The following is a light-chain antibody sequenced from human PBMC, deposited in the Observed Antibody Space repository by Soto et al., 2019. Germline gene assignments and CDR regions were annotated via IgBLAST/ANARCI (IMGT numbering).Light chain of an antibody. CDR1: QDIRNF. V-gene: IGKV1-27*01. J-gene: IGKJ3*01. CDR3: QKYRSVPV. CDR2: AAS. Sequence: DIQMTPSPTSLSASVGDRVTITCRASQDIRNFVAWYQQNPGTAPKLLIYAASTLQSGVPSRFSGSGSGTDFTLSINSLQPEDVEPYSCQKYRSVPVFGPGTKVEIK.